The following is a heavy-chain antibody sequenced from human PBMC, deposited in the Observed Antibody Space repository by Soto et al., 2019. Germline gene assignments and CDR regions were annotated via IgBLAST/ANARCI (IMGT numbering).Heavy chain of an antibody. Sequence: QVQLQQSGPRLVKPSETLSLTCTVSSGPDRSHNWGWIRQPPGRGLEWIGYVYYTGDTAYNPSLRGRVTISADTSKSDISLTLNSVTAADTAVYYCVRQGIDYLHGLVDVWGQGTTVSFSS. CDR2: VYYTGDT. J-gene: IGHJ6*02. D-gene: IGHD4-17*01. CDR1: SGPDRSHN. V-gene: IGHV4-59*08. CDR3: VRQGIDYLHGLVDV.